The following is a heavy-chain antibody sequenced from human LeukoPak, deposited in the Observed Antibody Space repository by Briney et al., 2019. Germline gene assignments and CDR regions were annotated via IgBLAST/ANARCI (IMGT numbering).Heavy chain of an antibody. CDR1: GGSISSYY. CDR2: IYYRGST. D-gene: IGHD6-25*01. V-gene: IGHV4-59*01. Sequence: SETLSLTCTVSGGSISSYYWSWIWQRPGKGLEWIGYIYYRGSTNYNPSLKSRVTISVDTSQNQFSLRLTSVTAADTAGYYCARNHGSAHVDVWGKGTTVTVSS. CDR3: ARNHGSAHVDV. J-gene: IGHJ6*04.